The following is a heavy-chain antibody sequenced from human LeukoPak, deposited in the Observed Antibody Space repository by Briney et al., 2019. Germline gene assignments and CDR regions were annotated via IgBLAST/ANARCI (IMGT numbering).Heavy chain of an antibody. Sequence: GGSLRLSCAASGFTFSSYAMHWVRQAPGKGLEWVAVISYDGSNKYYADSVKGRFTISRDNSKNTLYLQMNSLRAEDTAVYYCARGTGITMIVVDLMGGLAPWGQGTLVTVSS. CDR3: ARGTGITMIVVDLMGGLAP. CDR2: ISYDGSNK. CDR1: GFTFSSYA. V-gene: IGHV3-30-3*01. D-gene: IGHD3-22*01. J-gene: IGHJ5*02.